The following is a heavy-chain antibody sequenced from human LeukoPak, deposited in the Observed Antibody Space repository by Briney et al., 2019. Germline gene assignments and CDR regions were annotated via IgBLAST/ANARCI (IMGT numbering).Heavy chain of an antibody. CDR3: AQDPHGYSSGYYYGDY. Sequence: GGSLRLSCAASGFTFSSYAMSWVRQAPGKGLEWVSAISGSGGSTYYADSVKGRFTISRDNSKNTLYLQMNSLRAEDTAVYYCAQDPHGYSSGYYYGDYWGQGTLVTVSS. D-gene: IGHD3-22*01. CDR1: GFTFSSYA. V-gene: IGHV3-23*01. CDR2: ISGSGGST. J-gene: IGHJ4*02.